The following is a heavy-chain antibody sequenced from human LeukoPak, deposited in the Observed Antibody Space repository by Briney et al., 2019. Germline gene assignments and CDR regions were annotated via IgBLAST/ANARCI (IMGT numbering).Heavy chain of an antibody. CDR3: ARVWDSGGAFDI. CDR2: IYYRGST. J-gene: IGHJ3*02. CDR1: GGSVSSGSYY. V-gene: IGHV4-61*01. Sequence: SETLSLTCSVSGGSVSSGSYYWSWIRQPPGKGLEWIGYIYYRGSTNYSPSLKGRVTISVDTSKNQFSLKLSSVTAADTAIYYCARVWDSGGAFDIWGQGTMVTVSS. D-gene: IGHD1-26*01.